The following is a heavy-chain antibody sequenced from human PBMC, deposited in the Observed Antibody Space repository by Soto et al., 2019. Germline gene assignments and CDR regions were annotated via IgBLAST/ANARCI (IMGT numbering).Heavy chain of an antibody. J-gene: IGHJ4*02. V-gene: IGHV1-69*01. CDR2: INPMFNST. CDR3: ARQIFAADY. Sequence: QVQLVQSGAEVKKPGSSVTVSCEAPGGTFDHAAITWVRQAPGQGLEWVGGINPMFNSTHYAQKFQGRVTITADAVTSTAFMELRGLTSDDTAVYYCARQIFAADYWGQGTLLVVSS. CDR1: GGTFDHAA. D-gene: IGHD3-9*01.